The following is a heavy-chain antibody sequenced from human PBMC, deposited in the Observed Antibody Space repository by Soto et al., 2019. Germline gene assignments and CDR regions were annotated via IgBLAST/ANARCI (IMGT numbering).Heavy chain of an antibody. D-gene: IGHD3-22*01. V-gene: IGHV3-23*01. CDR1: GFSFSIYA. J-gene: IGHJ4*02. CDR3: AKDPTSYDSSAQFHS. CDR2: ISGGGGST. Sequence: EVQLLESGGRLVQPGGSLRLSCAASGFSFSIYAMNWVRQAPGKGLEWVSGISGGGGSTYHADSVKGRFTISRDNSKNTLYLQMNSLRAEDTAVYYCAKDPTSYDSSAQFHSWGQGTLVTVSS.